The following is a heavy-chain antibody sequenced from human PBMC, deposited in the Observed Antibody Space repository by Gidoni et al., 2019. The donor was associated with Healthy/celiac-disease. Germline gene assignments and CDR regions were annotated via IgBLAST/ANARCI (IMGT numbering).Heavy chain of an antibody. V-gene: IGHV4-39*01. CDR3: ARREDTAMGGYHWGY. CDR2: IYYSGST. J-gene: IGHJ4*02. CDR1: GGSIISSSYY. D-gene: IGHD5-18*01. Sequence: QLQLQASGPGLVKPSETLSLTCTVPGGSIISSSYYWGWIRQPPGKGLEWIGSIYYSGSTYYNPSLKSRVTISVDTSKNQFSLKLSSVTAADTAVYYCARREDTAMGGYHWGYWGQGTLVTVSS.